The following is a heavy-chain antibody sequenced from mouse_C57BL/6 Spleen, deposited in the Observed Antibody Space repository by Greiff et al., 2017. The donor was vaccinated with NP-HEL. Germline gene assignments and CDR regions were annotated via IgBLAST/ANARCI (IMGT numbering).Heavy chain of an antibody. CDR3: ANGNFAYYSNSSYAMDY. J-gene: IGHJ4*01. CDR2: ISSGSSTI. Sequence: EVLLVESGGGLVKPGGSLKLSCAASGFTFSDYGMHWVRQAPEKGLEWVAYISSGSSTIYYADTVKGRFTISRDNAKNTLYLHMTRLRSEDTAMYYCANGNFAYYSNSSYAMDYWGQGTSVTVSS. D-gene: IGHD2-5*01. CDR1: GFTFSDYG. V-gene: IGHV5-17*01.